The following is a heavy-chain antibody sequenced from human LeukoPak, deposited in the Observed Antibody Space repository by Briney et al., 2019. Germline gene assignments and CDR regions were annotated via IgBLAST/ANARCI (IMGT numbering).Heavy chain of an antibody. V-gene: IGHV1-69*05. D-gene: IGHD6-13*01. CDR1: GGTFSSCA. CDR2: IIPIFGTA. J-gene: IGHJ4*02. Sequence: SVKVSCKASGGTFSSCAISWVRQAPGQGLEWMGGIIPIFGTANYAQKFQGRVTITTDESTSTAYMELSSLRSEDTAVYYCARLYSSSWYVGDYWGQGTLVTVSS. CDR3: ARLYSSSWYVGDY.